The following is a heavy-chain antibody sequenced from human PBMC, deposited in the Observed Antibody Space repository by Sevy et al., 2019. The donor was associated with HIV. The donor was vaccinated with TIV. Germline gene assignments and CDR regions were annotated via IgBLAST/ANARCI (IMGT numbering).Heavy chain of an antibody. V-gene: IGHV3-48*03. CDR3: ARDCMVRGVIGTIFDY. CDR2: ISSSGSTI. J-gene: IGHJ4*02. Sequence: GGSLRLSCAASGFTFSSYEMNWVRQAPGKGLEWVSYISSSGSTIYYADSVKGRFTISRDNAKNSLYLQMNSLRAEDTAVYYCARDCMVRGVIGTIFDYWGPGTLVTVSS. CDR1: GFTFSSYE. D-gene: IGHD3-10*01.